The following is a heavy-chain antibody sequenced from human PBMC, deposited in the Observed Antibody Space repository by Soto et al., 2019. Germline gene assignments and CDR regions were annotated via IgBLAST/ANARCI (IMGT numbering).Heavy chain of an antibody. CDR3: ARVPDY. CDR1: GGSISSGGYS. V-gene: IGHV4-30-2*01. CDR2: IYHRGST. Sequence: QLQLQESGSGLVKPSQTLSLTCAVSGGSISSGGYSWRWLRRPPGKGLGWTGYIYHRGSTYYNRSSKSGLTIAVVRCKNQYSLTVSSVTAAYMAVYYCARVPDYWGQGTLVTVSS. J-gene: IGHJ4*02.